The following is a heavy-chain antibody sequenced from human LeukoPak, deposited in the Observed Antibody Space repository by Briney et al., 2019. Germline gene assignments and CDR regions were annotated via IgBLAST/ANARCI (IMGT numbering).Heavy chain of an antibody. V-gene: IGHV4-38-2*01. CDR1: GYSISSGYY. Sequence: TSSETLSLTCAVSGYSISSGYYWGWIRQPSGKGLEWIGSIYHSGSTSYKPSLKSRVTISVDTSKNQFSLKLSSVTAADTAVYYCARNSSGIHFDYWGQGTLVTVSS. D-gene: IGHD3-22*01. J-gene: IGHJ4*02. CDR2: IYHSGST. CDR3: ARNSSGIHFDY.